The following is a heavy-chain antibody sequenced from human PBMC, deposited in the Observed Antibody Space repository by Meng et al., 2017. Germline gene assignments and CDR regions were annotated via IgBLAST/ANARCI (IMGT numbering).Heavy chain of an antibody. CDR3: ARGLRGLELYYYDSSGYFLG. CDR2: ISSSGSTI. CDR1: GFTFSDYY. V-gene: IGHV3-11*04. D-gene: IGHD3-22*01. J-gene: IGHJ4*02. Sequence: GGSLRLSCAASGFTFSDYYMSWIRQAPGKGLEWVSYISSSGSTIYYADSVKGRFTISRDNAKNSLYLQMNSLRAEDTAVYYCARGLRGLELYYYDSSGYFLGWGQGTLVTVSS.